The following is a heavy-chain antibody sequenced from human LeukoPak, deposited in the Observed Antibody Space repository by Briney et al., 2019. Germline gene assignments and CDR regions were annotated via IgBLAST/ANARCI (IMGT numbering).Heavy chain of an antibody. CDR1: GGTLSSYA. CDR2: IIPLFGTA. V-gene: IGHV1-69*05. D-gene: IGHD2-15*01. CDR3: ARGPCSGGSCYSLEFDY. J-gene: IGHJ4*02. Sequence: SVNVSCKASGGTLSSYAISWMRPAPAQGLEWMGRIIPLFGTANYAQKFQGRVTITTDESTSTAYMELSSLRSEDTAVYYCARGPCSGGSCYSLEFDYWGQGTLVTVSS.